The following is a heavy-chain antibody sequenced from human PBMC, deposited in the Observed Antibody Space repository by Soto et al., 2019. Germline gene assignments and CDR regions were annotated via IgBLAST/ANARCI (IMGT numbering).Heavy chain of an antibody. D-gene: IGHD3-16*01. CDR2: IHPSGDTT. Sequence: QVQLVQSGAEVKEPGASVKVSCKASGFTFQNYHMHWVRQAPGQGLEWMGIIHPSGDTTTYAQNCQGRLAMTSDTSTSTAYMELSSLTSEDTAVYYCAKDLWGSWTVDYWGQGTLITVSS. V-gene: IGHV1-46*02. CDR3: AKDLWGSWTVDY. CDR1: GFTFQNYH. J-gene: IGHJ4*02.